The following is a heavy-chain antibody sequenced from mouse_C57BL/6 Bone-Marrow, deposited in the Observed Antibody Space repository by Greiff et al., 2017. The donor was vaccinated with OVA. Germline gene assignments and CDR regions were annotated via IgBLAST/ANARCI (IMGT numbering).Heavy chain of an antibody. Sequence: VKLQESGAELVRPGTSVKVSCKASGYAFTNYLIEWVKQRPGQGLEWIGVINPGSGGTNYNEKFKGKATLTADKSSSTAYMQLSSLTSEDSAVYFCAGGPYYFDYWGQGTTLTVSS. CDR2: INPGSGGT. CDR3: AGGPYYFDY. CDR1: GYAFTNYL. J-gene: IGHJ2*01. V-gene: IGHV1-54*01.